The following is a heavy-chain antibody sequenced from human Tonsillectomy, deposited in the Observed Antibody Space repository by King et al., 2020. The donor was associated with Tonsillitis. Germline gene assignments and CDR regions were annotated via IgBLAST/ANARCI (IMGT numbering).Heavy chain of an antibody. J-gene: IGHJ4*02. CDR3: ARARGGEFDY. Sequence: QLQESGPGLVKPSETLSLTCSVSGGSITSFYWSWIRQPPGKGLEWIGYIYYTGSTNYNPSLKSRLTISVDTSKNQFSLKLTSVTAADTAVYYCARARGGEFDYWGQGTPVTVSS. CDR1: GGSITSFY. D-gene: IGHD2-21*01. CDR2: IYYTGST. V-gene: IGHV4-59*01.